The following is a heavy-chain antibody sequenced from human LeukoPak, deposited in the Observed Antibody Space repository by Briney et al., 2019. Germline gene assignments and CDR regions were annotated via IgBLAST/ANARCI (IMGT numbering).Heavy chain of an antibody. CDR3: GKTTVGYSSGQKPAWPVDY. CDR2: IYYSGST. V-gene: IGHV4-39*07. Sequence: TSETLSLTCTVSGGSISSSSYYWGWIRQPPGKGLEWIGSIYYSGSTYYNPSLKSRVTISVDTSKNQFSLKLSSVTAADTAVYYCGKTTVGYSSGQKPAWPVDYWGQGTLVTVSS. CDR1: GGSISSSSYY. D-gene: IGHD5-18*01. J-gene: IGHJ4*02.